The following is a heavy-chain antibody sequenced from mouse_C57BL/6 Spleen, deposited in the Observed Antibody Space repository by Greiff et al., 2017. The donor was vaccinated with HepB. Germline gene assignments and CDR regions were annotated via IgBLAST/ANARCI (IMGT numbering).Heavy chain of an antibody. CDR3: ARREGRYAMDY. Sequence: VQLKESGPGLVKPSQSLSLTCSVTGYSITSGYYWHWIRQFPGNKLEWMGYISYDGSNNYNPSLKNRISITRDTSKNQFFLKLNSVTTEDTATYYCARREGRYAMDYWGQGTSVTVSS. V-gene: IGHV3-6*01. CDR1: GYSITSGYY. J-gene: IGHJ4*01. CDR2: ISYDGSN.